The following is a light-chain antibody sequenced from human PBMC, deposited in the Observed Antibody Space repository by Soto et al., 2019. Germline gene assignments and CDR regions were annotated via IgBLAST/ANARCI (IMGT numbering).Light chain of an antibody. CDR3: SSYAGSSNV. J-gene: IGLJ1*01. CDR1: SSDVGGYNY. CDR2: EVN. Sequence: QSALTQPPSASGSPGQSVAISCTGTSSDVGGYNYVSWYQQHPGKAPKLMIYEVNKRPSGVPDRFSGSQSGNTASLTVSGLQAEDEADSYCSSYAGSSNVFGTGTKLTVL. V-gene: IGLV2-8*01.